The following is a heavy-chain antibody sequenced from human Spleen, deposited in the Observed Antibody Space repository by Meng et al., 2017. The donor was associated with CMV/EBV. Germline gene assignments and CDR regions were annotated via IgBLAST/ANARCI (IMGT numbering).Heavy chain of an antibody. CDR3: ARLGYCGATTCFYAANYYYFGMDV. V-gene: IGHV1-69*02. D-gene: IGHD2-15*01. CDR2: ILPIVGLT. Sequence: VHWLRQAPEQGLEWMGWILPIVGLTNYAQRFQGRVTFTADKSTNIAYMELRSLRSEDTAVYYCARLGYCGATTCFYAANYYYFGMDVWGQGTLVTVSS. J-gene: IGHJ6*02.